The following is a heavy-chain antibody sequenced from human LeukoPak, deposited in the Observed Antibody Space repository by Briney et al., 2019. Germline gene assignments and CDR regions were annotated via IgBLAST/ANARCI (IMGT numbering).Heavy chain of an antibody. V-gene: IGHV4-4*07. CDR3: ARSSLIAARGVYDY. CDR1: GGSISSYY. Sequence: SETLSLTCTVSGGSISSYYWSWIRQPAGKGLEWIGRIYTSGSTNYNPSLKSRVTMSVDTSKNQFSLKLSSVTAADTAVYYCARSSLIAARGVYDYWGQGTLVTVSS. CDR2: IYTSGST. D-gene: IGHD6-6*01. J-gene: IGHJ4*02.